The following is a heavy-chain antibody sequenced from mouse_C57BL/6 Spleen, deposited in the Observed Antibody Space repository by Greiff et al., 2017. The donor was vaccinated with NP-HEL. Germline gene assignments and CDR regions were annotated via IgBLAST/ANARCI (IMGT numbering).Heavy chain of an antibody. CDR2: IWWNDDK. D-gene: IGHD1-1*01. CDR1: GFSLSTSNMG. J-gene: IGHJ3*01. Sequence: QVTLKESGPGILQPSQTLSLTCSFSGFSLSTSNMGIGWIRQPSGKGLEWLAHIWWNDDKYYNPSLKSRPTISKDTSNNHVFLKITSVDTADTATYDCAQVAEDYYGSKAYWGQGTLVTVSA. V-gene: IGHV8-5*01. CDR3: AQVAEDYYGSKAY.